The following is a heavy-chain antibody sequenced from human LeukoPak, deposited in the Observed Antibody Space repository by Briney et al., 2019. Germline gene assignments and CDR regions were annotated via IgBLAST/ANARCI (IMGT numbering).Heavy chain of an antibody. J-gene: IGHJ4*02. CDR2: IYYSGST. CDR1: GGSISSADSY. D-gene: IGHD3-22*01. V-gene: IGHV4-30-4*01. CDR3: AGAGQYHYNSAGYFPDY. Sequence: PSETLSLTCTVSGGSISSADSYWSWIRQPPGKGLEWIGSIYYSGSTYYNPSLKSRVIISVDTSKNEFSLKLSSVTAADTAVYYCAGAGQYHYNSAGYFPDYWGQGTLVTVSS.